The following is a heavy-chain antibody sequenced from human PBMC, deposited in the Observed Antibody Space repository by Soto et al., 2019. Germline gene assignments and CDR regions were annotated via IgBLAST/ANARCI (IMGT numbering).Heavy chain of an antibody. D-gene: IGHD3-10*01. Sequence: GGSLRLSCAASGFTFSSYGMHWVRQAPGKGLEWVAVIWYDGSNKYYADSVKGRFTISRDNSKNTLYLQMNSLRAEDTAVYYCARENGMVRGDKGGYYYGMDVWGQGTTVTVSS. CDR3: ARENGMVRGDKGGYYYGMDV. J-gene: IGHJ6*02. CDR2: IWYDGSNK. V-gene: IGHV3-33*01. CDR1: GFTFSSYG.